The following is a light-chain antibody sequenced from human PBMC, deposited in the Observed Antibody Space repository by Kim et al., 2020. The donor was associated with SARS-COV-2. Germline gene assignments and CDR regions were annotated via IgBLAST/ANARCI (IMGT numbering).Light chain of an antibody. CDR1: RSDVGVYNY. J-gene: IGLJ2*01. CDR2: EVS. CDR3: SSYAGSNNLV. Sequence: QSVTTSYTRTRSDVGVYNYVSWYQQHPGKAPKLMIYEVSTRPSGVPDRFSGSKSGNTASLTVSGLQAEDEADYYCSSYAGSNNLVFGGGTQLTVL. V-gene: IGLV2-8*01.